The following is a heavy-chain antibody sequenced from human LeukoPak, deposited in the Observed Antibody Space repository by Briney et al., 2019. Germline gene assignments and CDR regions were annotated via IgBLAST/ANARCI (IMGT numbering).Heavy chain of an antibody. V-gene: IGHV4-59*01. CDR1: VGAISSYY. CDR2: IYYSVSA. J-gene: IGHJ4*02. Sequence: SETLSLTCTVSVGAISSYYWSWIRQPPGKGLEWTGYIYYSVSANYNPSLNSRVTRSVDTSTNPFSLKLSSVTAADTAVYYCARAYYYDSSCYPHIVFDYWGQGTMVTVSS. D-gene: IGHD3-22*01. CDR3: ARAYYYDSSCYPHIVFDY.